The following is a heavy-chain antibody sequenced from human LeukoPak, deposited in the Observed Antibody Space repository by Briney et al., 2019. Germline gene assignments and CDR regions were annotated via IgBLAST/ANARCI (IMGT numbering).Heavy chain of an antibody. CDR3: ARDAEPYIAARCRWFDP. CDR1: GYTFTSYG. CDR2: VSAYNGNT. J-gene: IGHJ5*02. Sequence: GASVKVSCKASGYTFTSYGISWVRQAPGQGLEWMGWVSAYNGNTNYAQKPQGRVTMTTDTSTSTAYMELRSLRSDDTAVYYCARDAEPYIAARCRWFDPWGQGTLVTVSS. D-gene: IGHD6-6*01. V-gene: IGHV1-18*01.